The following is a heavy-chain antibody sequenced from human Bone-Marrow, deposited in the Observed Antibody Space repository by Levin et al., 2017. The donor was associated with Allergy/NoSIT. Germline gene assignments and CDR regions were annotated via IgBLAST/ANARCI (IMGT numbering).Heavy chain of an antibody. J-gene: IGHJ4*02. D-gene: IGHD6-13*01. V-gene: IGHV4-39*07. CDR1: GGSISGSSYY. CDR3: ARILLASAGIYGY. CDR2: IYHSGTT. Sequence: SQTLSLTCTVSGGSISGSSYYWGWIRQPPGKGLEWIGSIYHSGTTYYNPSLKSRVTISVDTSKNQFSLKLGSVTAADTAVYYCARILLASAGIYGYWGQGILVTVSS.